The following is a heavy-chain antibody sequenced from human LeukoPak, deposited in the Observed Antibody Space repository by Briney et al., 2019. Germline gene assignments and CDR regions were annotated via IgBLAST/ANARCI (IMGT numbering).Heavy chain of an antibody. D-gene: IGHD3-10*01. V-gene: IGHV4-59*08. J-gene: IGHJ4*02. CDR3: ARVFHASDYYGSGSYPV. CDR1: GGSISPYY. Sequence: SETLSLTCTVSGGSISPYYRSWIRQPPGKGLEWIGYIHYSGITNCNPSLKSRVTMSVDTSKKQFSLKLSSVTAADTAVYYCARVFHASDYYGSGSYPVWGQGTLVTVSS. CDR2: IHYSGIT.